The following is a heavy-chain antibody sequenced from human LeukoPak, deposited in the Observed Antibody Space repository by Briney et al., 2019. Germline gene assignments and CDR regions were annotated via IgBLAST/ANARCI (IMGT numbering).Heavy chain of an antibody. Sequence: GGSLRLSCAASGFTFSNAWMSWVRQAPGKGLEWVGRIKSKTDGGTTDYAAPVKGRFTISRDTSKNTLYLQMNSLRAEDTAVYYCATMGGSWPVEYFQHWGQGTLVTVSS. CDR2: IKSKTDGGTT. CDR1: GFTFSNAW. V-gene: IGHV3-15*01. CDR3: ATMGGSWPVEYFQH. D-gene: IGHD6-13*01. J-gene: IGHJ1*01.